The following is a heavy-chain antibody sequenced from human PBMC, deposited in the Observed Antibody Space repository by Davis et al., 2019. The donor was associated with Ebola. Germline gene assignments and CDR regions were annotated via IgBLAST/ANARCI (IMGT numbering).Heavy chain of an antibody. J-gene: IGHJ3*02. D-gene: IGHD3-22*01. CDR1: GYTFTGYY. CDR2: INPNSGGT. CDR3: ASLRLYYYDSSGYYYGPDAFDI. Sequence: ASVKVSCKASGYTFTGYYMHWVRQAPGQGLEWMGWINPNSGGTNYAQKFQGRVTITRDTSISTAYMELRRLRSDDTAVYYCASLRLYYYDSSGYYYGPDAFDIWGQGTMVTVSS. V-gene: IGHV1-2*02.